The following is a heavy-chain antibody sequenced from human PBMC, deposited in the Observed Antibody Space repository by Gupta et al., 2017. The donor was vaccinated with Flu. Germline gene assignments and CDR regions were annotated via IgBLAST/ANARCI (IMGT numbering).Heavy chain of an antibody. CDR3: ARRYCSSTSCLMDV. Sequence: SSYEMNWVRQAPGKGLEWVSYIRSSGSTIYYADAGKGRFTISRDNAKNALYLQMNSLRAEETAVYYCARRYCSSTSCLMDVGGKGTTVTVSS. CDR1: SSYE. V-gene: IGHV3-48*03. D-gene: IGHD2-2*01. J-gene: IGHJ6*03. CDR2: IRSSGSTI.